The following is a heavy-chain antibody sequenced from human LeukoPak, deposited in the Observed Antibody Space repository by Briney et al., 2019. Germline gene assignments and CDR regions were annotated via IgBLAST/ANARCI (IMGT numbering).Heavy chain of an antibody. J-gene: IGHJ4*02. CDR2: IYYSGST. V-gene: IGHV4-59*12. CDR3: ARGNYYYYDSSGPYYFDY. CDR1: GGSISRDY. D-gene: IGHD3-22*01. Sequence: PSETLSLTCTVSGGSISRDYWSWIRQPPGKGLEWIGYIYYSGSTNYNPSLKSRVTISVDTSKNQFSLKLSSVTAADTAVYYCARGNYYYYDSSGPYYFDYWGQGTLVTVSS.